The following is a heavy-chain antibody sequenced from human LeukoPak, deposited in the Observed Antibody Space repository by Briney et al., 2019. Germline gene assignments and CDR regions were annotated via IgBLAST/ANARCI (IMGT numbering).Heavy chain of an antibody. J-gene: IGHJ4*02. D-gene: IGHD3-22*01. CDR1: GFTFSSYS. V-gene: IGHV3-21*01. CDR3: ARGPSYYYDSSGYYYRPYYFDY. Sequence: GGSLRLSCAASGFTFSSYSMNWVRQAPGKGLEWVSSISSSSSYIYYADSVKGRFTISRDNAKNSLYLQMNSLRAEDTAVYYCARGPSYYYDSSGYYYRPYYFDYWGQGTLVTVSS. CDR2: ISSSSSYI.